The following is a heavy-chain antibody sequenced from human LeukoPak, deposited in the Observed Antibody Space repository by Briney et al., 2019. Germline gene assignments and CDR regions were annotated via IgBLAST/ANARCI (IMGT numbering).Heavy chain of an antibody. CDR1: GFTFDDYG. Sequence: GGSLRLSXAASGFTFDDYGMTWVRQAPGKGLEWVSGINWNGGTTGYADSVRGRFTMSRDNAKNSLFLQMNSLRAEDTALYYCARAHYYGSGSCDYWGQGTLVTVSS. CDR2: INWNGGTT. J-gene: IGHJ4*02. V-gene: IGHV3-20*04. D-gene: IGHD3-10*01. CDR3: ARAHYYGSGSCDY.